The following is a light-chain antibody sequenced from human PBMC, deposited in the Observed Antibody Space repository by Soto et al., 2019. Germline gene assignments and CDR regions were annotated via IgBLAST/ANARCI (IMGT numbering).Light chain of an antibody. CDR3: SSFTNSILV. J-gene: IGLJ3*02. CDR2: EVT. CDR1: TSDVGSHNF. Sequence: QSVLTQPASVSGSPGQSITISCTGTTSDVGSHNFVSWYQQLPGKAPKLLIYEVTNRPSGTSNRVSGSKSGNTASLTISGLQAEDEADYYCSSFTNSILVFGGGTKLTV. V-gene: IGLV2-14*01.